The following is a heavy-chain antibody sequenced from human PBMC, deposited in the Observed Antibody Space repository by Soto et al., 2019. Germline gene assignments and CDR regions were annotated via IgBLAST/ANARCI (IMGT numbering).Heavy chain of an antibody. Sequence: EVQLLESGGGLVQPGGSLRLSCAASGFTFSSYAMSWVRQAPGKGLEWVSAISGSGGSTYYADSVKGRFTISRDNSKNTVYLQMSSLRAEDTAVYYCAKAGIAAVWGGYYWGQGTLVTVSS. V-gene: IGHV3-23*01. J-gene: IGHJ4*02. CDR3: AKAGIAAVWGGYY. CDR2: ISGSGGST. CDR1: GFTFSSYA. D-gene: IGHD6-13*01.